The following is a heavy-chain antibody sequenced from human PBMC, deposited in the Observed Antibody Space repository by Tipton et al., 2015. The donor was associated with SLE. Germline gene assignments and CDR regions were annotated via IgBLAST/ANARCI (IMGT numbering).Heavy chain of an antibody. J-gene: IGHJ4*01. CDR3: ARNRSRSGRYVFDY. CDR1: GYTFSSNY. V-gene: IGHV1-46*01. D-gene: IGHD6-19*01. CDR2: VNPDTGGT. Sequence: QLVQSGAEVKKPGASVKVSCTASGYTFSSNYIHWVRQAPGQGLEWMGIVNPDTGGTSYAQRFQGRVTVTADTSSSTVYVELSSLRCEDTAVYYCARNRSRSGRYVFDYWGHGSLVAVSS.